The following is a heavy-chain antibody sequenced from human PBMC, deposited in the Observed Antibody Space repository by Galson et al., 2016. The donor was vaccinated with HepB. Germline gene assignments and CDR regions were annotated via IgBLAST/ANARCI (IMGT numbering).Heavy chain of an antibody. J-gene: IGHJ6*04. CDR1: GYNFTNYW. Sequence: QSGAEVKKPGESLRISCKVSGYNFTNYWISWVRQMPGKGLEWMGRIDPSDSYTNYSPSFRGHVTISADRSINTAYLHWSSLKASDTAMYYCARPGGYYDTLIVDVWGKGTTVTVSS. D-gene: IGHD3-9*01. CDR2: IDPSDSYT. V-gene: IGHV5-10-1*01. CDR3: ARPGGYYDTLIVDV.